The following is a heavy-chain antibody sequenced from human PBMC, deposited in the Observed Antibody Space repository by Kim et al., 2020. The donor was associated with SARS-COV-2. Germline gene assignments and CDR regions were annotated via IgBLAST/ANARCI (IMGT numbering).Heavy chain of an antibody. CDR2: IWYDGSNK. CDR1: GFTFSSYG. D-gene: IGHD6-13*01. CDR3: ASWPLYSSSYDAFDI. J-gene: IGHJ3*02. V-gene: IGHV3-33*01. Sequence: GGSLRLSCAASGFTFSSYGMHWVRQAPGKGLEWVAVIWYDGSNKYYADSVKGRFTISRDNSKNTLYLQMNSLRAEDTAVYYCASWPLYSSSYDAFDIWGQGTMVTVSS.